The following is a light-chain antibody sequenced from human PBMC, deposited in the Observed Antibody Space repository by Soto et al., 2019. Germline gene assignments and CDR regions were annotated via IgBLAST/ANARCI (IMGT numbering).Light chain of an antibody. CDR1: QDISNY. Sequence: DIQMTQSPSSLSASVGDRVTITCQASQDISNYLNWYQQKPGKAPKLLIYYASNLETGVTSRFSGSGSGTDFTFTISSLQPEDIATYYCQQYYNLPLTFGGGTKLDIK. CDR2: YAS. J-gene: IGKJ4*01. V-gene: IGKV1-33*01. CDR3: QQYYNLPLT.